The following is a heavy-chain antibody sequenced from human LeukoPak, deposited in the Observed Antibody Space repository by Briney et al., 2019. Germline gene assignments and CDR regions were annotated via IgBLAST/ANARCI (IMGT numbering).Heavy chain of an antibody. CDR1: GFTFSSYA. CDR3: AKFYDILTSYFDY. CDR2: LSGGGGST. D-gene: IGHD3-9*01. J-gene: IGHJ4*02. V-gene: IGHV3-23*01. Sequence: GGSLRLTCAASGFTFSSYAMSWVRQSPGKGLEWVSGLSGGGGSTYYAYYTDSVKGRFTISRDNSKNTLYLEMNSLRAEDTAVYYCAKFYDILTSYFDYWGQGTLVTVSS.